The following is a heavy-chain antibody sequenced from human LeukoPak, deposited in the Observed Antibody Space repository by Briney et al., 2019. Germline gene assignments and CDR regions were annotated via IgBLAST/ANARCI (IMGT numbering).Heavy chain of an antibody. CDR3: ARARSGYDSLDY. CDR1: GFTFSDYY. Sequence: GGSLRLSCAASGFTFSDYYMSWIRQAPGKGLEWVSYISSSSSYTNYADSVKGRFTISRDNAKNSPYLQMNSLRAEDTAVYYCARARSGYDSLDYWGQGTLVTVSS. D-gene: IGHD5-12*01. CDR2: ISSSSSYT. J-gene: IGHJ4*02. V-gene: IGHV3-11*06.